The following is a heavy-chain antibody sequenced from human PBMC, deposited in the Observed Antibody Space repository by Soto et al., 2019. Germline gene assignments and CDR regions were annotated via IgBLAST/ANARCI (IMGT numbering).Heavy chain of an antibody. Sequence: EVHLVESEGGLVQPGGSLRLSCAASGFTVGNNYMSWVRQAPGKGLEWVSIIHRGGSTSYADSVKGRFTISRDSSKNILYLQINVLTADDTAVYYCARSANTYVSPFDYWGQGALVTVSS. CDR1: GFTVGNNY. D-gene: IGHD3-10*01. J-gene: IGHJ4*02. CDR2: IHRGGST. V-gene: IGHV3-66*01. CDR3: ARSANTYVSPFDY.